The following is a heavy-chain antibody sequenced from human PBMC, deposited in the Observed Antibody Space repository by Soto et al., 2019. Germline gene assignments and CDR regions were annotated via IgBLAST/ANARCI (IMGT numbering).Heavy chain of an antibody. CDR3: ERDAGYSGYGNFDS. Sequence: QVQLQESGPGLVKPSGTLSLTCAVSGGSISSSNWWSWVRQPPGKGLEWIGEIYDSGSTNYNPSHTQRVTISLDKSKTQFSLKLSSVTAADTAVYYRERDAGYSGYGNFDSWGQGNLVTVSS. V-gene: IGHV4-4*02. J-gene: IGHJ4*02. CDR1: GGSISSSNW. D-gene: IGHD5-12*01. CDR2: IYDSGST.